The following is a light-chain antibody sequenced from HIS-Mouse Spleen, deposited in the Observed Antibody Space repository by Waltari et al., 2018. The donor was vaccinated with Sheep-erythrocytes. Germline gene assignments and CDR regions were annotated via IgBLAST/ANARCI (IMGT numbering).Light chain of an antibody. CDR3: SSYTSSSTWV. CDR1: STHAGGSNY. J-gene: IGLJ3*02. CDR2: DFS. Sequence: QSALTQPASVSGSPGQSITISCTGTSTHAGGSNYVSLYQHHPCKPPKLMVYDFSNLPSGVSNRFSGSKSCNTASLTISGLQAEEEAEYYCSSYTSSSTWVVGGGTKLTVL. V-gene: IGLV2-14*03.